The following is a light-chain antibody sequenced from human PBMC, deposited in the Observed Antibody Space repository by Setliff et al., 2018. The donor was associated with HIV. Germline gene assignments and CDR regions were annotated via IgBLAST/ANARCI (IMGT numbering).Light chain of an antibody. CDR3: AAWDDSLHGSYV. J-gene: IGLJ1*01. CDR1: SSNIGSNT. V-gene: IGLV1-44*01. Sequence: QSVLTQPPSASGTPGQRVTISCSGSSSNIGSNTVTWYQQLPGTAPKLLIYKNDQRPSGVPDRFSGSKFGTSASLAISGLQSGDEADYYCAAWDDSLHGSYVFGAGTKVTVL. CDR2: KND.